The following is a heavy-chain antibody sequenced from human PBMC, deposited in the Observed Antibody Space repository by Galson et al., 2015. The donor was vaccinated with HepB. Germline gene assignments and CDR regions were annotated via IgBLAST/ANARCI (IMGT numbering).Heavy chain of an antibody. CDR1: GGTFSSYA. V-gene: IGHV1-69*13. J-gene: IGHJ6*02. CDR3: ARDPPAVATAYYYGMDV. Sequence: SVKVSCKASGGTFSSYAISWVRQAPGQGLEWMGGIIPIFGTANYAQKFQGRVTITADESTSTAYMELSSLRSEDTAVYYCARDPPAVATAYYYGMDVWGQGTTVTVSS. CDR2: IIPIFGTA. D-gene: IGHD5-12*01.